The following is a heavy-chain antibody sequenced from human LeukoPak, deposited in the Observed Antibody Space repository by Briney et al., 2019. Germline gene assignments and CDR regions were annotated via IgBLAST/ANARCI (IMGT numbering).Heavy chain of an antibody. J-gene: IGHJ4*02. CDR2: ISSSSSYI. CDR1: GFTFSNYN. D-gene: IGHD3-10*01. CDR3: ARRFGSVTSMHGIDY. V-gene: IGHV3-21*01. Sequence: PGGSLRPSCAASGFTFSNYNMNWVRQAPGKGLEWVSSISSSSSYIYYADSVKGRFTISRDNAKNSLYLQMNSLRAEDTAVYYCARRFGSVTSMHGIDYWGQGTLVTVSS.